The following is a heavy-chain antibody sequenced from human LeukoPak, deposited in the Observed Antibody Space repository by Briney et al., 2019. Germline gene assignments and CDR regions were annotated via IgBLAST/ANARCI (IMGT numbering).Heavy chain of an antibody. J-gene: IGHJ6*02. CDR2: INPDGSQT. D-gene: IGHD2-15*01. CDR1: GFTFNTYW. CDR3: TKGRSGGYQYYGMDV. V-gene: IGHV3-74*01. Sequence: GGSLRLSCAASGFTFNTYWMHWVRQAPGKGLVWVSHINPDGSQTNYADSVTGRFTISRDNAKNSLYLQMNSLRAEDTALYYCTKGRSGGYQYYGMDVWGRGTTVTVSS.